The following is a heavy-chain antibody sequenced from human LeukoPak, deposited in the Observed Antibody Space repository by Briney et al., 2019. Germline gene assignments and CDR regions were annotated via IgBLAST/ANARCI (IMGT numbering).Heavy chain of an antibody. Sequence: ASVKVSCKASGYTFTGYYMHWVRQAPGQGLEWVGRINPNSGGTNYAQKFQGRVTMTRDTSISTAYMELSRLRSDDTAVYYCARAPYYYDSSATPHFDYWGQGTLVTVSS. V-gene: IGHV1-2*06. J-gene: IGHJ4*02. CDR3: ARAPYYYDSSATPHFDY. CDR2: INPNSGGT. D-gene: IGHD3-22*01. CDR1: GYTFTGYY.